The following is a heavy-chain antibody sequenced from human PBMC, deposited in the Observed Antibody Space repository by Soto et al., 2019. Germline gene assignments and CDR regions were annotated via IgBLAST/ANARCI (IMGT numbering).Heavy chain of an antibody. V-gene: IGHV1-69*12. CDR2: ISPIFPTP. CDR3: ARDKDPQQTGGNYYYGMDV. J-gene: IGHJ6*02. Sequence: QVQLVQSGAEVKKPGSSVTVSCKASGGTFGNSAISWVRQAPGQGLEWMGGISPIFPTPDYAQKFQGRVPIPADESTSTAYMELTSLRSEDTAVYYCARDKDPQQTGGNYYYGMDVWGQGTTVTV. CDR1: GGTFGNSA. D-gene: IGHD1-26*01.